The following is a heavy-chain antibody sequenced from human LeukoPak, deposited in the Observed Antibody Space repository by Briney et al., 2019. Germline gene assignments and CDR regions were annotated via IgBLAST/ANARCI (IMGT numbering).Heavy chain of an antibody. J-gene: IGHJ5*02. CDR2: INHSGST. CDR3: ARGISSSSRVSSWFDP. Sequence: SETLSLTCAVYGGSFSGYYWSWIRQPPGKGLEWIGEINHSGSTNYNPSLKRRVTISVDTSKNQFSLKLSSVTAADTAVYYCARGISSSSRVSSWFDPWGQGTLVTVSS. CDR1: GGSFSGYY. V-gene: IGHV4-34*01. D-gene: IGHD6-6*01.